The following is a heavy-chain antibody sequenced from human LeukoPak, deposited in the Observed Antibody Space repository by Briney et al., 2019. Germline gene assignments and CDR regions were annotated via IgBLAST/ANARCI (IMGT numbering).Heavy chain of an antibody. D-gene: IGHD6-6*01. CDR2: IKQDGSEK. CDR3: ARILSDDVSSSIYSFDY. Sequence: GGSLRLSCATSAFIFNNAWMSWVRQAPGKGLEWVANIKQDGSEKYYVDSVKGRFTISRDNAKNSLYLQMNSLRAEDTAVYYCARILSDDVSSSIYSFDYWGQGTLVTVSS. CDR1: AFIFNNAW. J-gene: IGHJ4*02. V-gene: IGHV3-7*01.